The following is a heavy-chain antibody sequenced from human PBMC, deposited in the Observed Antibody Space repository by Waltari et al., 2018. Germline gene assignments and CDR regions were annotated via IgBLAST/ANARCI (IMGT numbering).Heavy chain of an antibody. CDR2: IDPSGTT. D-gene: IGHD3-22*01. CDR1: GDSISDYY. CDR3: AREFDSSGYYYRAA. J-gene: IGHJ5*02. Sequence: QVQLQESGPRLVKPSETLSLTCTVSGDSISDYYWSWIRQPAGKGLEWIGRIDPSGTTNYNPALKRRVTMSGDTSKNQFSLRLRSVTVADTTVYYCAREFDSSGYYYRAAWGQGALVTVSS. V-gene: IGHV4-4*07.